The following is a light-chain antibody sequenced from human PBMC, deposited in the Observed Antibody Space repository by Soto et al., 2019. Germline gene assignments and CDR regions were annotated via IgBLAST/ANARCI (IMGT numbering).Light chain of an antibody. V-gene: IGKV1-39*01. Sequence: DIQMTQSPSSLSASVGDRVTITCRASQSISSYLNWYQQKPGKAPKLLIYAASSLQSGVPSRFSDSGSGPDFNLNISSLQPEDFATYYCQQSYSTPHTFGQGTKVEIK. CDR3: QQSYSTPHT. CDR2: AAS. J-gene: IGKJ1*01. CDR1: QSISSY.